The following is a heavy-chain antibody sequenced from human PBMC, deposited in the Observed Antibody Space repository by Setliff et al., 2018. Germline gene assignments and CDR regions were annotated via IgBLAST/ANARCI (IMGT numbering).Heavy chain of an antibody. D-gene: IGHD3-3*01. Sequence: ASVKVSCKASGYTFTAHYMHWVRQAPGQGPEWMGWINPDSGATNFAQKFQGRVTMTRDTSTTTAYMDLNSLRSDDTATYFCARDRDVSTIFGVVIPAASGLGYWGQGTLVTVSS. CDR2: INPDSGAT. V-gene: IGHV1-2*02. J-gene: IGHJ4*02. CDR1: GYTFTAHY. CDR3: ARDRDVSTIFGVVIPAASGLGY.